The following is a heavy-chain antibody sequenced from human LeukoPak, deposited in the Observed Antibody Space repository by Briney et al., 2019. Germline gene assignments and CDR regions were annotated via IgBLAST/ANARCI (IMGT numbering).Heavy chain of an antibody. D-gene: IGHD1-14*01. CDR2: IGTAGDT. CDR1: GFTFSSYD. V-gene: IGHV3-13*01. J-gene: IGHJ3*02. Sequence: GGSLRLSCAASGFTFSSYDMHWVGQATGKGLEGGSAIGTAGDTYYPGSVNGRFTISRENANNSLYLQMNSLRAGDTAVYYCARESAVVAGAFDIWGQGTMVAVSS. CDR3: ARESAVVAGAFDI.